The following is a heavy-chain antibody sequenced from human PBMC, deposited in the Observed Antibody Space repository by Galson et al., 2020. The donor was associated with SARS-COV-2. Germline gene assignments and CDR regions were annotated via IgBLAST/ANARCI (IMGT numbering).Heavy chain of an antibody. CDR2: ISAHNGNT. CDR3: ARDLFLHYCDSSGFFAADY. CDR1: GYTLTSYC. Sequence: AAAKVSCKHSGYTLTSYCISWVRQAPAQGREGRGWISAHNGNTNYAQKLQGRVTMTADTTTSTAYMELRSLSSDDTAVYYCARDLFLHYCDSSGFFAADYWGQGTLVTVSS. V-gene: IGHV1-18*01. D-gene: IGHD3-22*01. J-gene: IGHJ4*02.